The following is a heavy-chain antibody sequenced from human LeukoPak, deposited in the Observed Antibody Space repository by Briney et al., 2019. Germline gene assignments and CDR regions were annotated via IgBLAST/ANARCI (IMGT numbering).Heavy chain of an antibody. CDR1: GLTFSTYA. CDR2: LSSSGASV. V-gene: IGHV3-23*01. D-gene: IGHD6-13*01. J-gene: IGHJ4*02. Sequence: GGSLRLSCAASGLTFSTYAMSWVRQAPGKGPEWVSTLSSSGASVFYADSVKGRFTISRDNSKGTLYLEMNTLRAEDTAMYYCAKQVGAAAGYYFDSWGQGTLVTVSS. CDR3: AKQVGAAAGYYFDS.